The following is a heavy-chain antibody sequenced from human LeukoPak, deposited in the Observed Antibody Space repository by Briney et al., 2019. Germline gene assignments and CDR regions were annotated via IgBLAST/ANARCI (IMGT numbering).Heavy chain of an antibody. J-gene: IGHJ4*02. D-gene: IGHD3-3*01. V-gene: IGHV3-48*03. Sequence: GGSLTLSCADSGFTFRSYEMNWVRQAPGKGLEWIAYLSSSGSAFSYADSVKGRFTIARDNAKNSVYLEMNSLRADDTAVYYCARSARLMKGVVEVTALDDWGQGTLVTVSS. CDR3: ARSARLMKGVVEVTALDD. CDR1: GFTFRSYE. CDR2: LSSSGSAF.